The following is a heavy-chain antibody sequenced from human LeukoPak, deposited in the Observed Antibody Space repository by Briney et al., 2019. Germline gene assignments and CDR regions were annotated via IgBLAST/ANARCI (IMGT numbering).Heavy chain of an antibody. CDR1: GYTFTSYG. Sequence: ASVKVSCKASGYTFTSYGISWVRQAPGQGLEWMGWISAYNGHTNYAQKLQGRVTMTTDTSTSTAYMELRSLRSDVTAVYYCARVYYDSSGYPHFDYWGQGTLVTVSS. CDR3: ARVYYDSSGYPHFDY. CDR2: ISAYNGHT. V-gene: IGHV1-18*01. J-gene: IGHJ4*02. D-gene: IGHD3-22*01.